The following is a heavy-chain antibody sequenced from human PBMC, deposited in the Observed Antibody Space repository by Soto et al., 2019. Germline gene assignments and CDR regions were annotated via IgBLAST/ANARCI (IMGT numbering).Heavy chain of an antibody. CDR2: ISAYNGNT. CDR3: AREDGRRWELRDESWFDP. CDR1: GYTFTSYG. Sequence: QVQLVQSGAEVKKPGASVKVSCKASGYTFTSYGISWVRQAPGQGLEWMGWISAYNGNTNYAQKLQGRVTMTTDTSTSTAYRELGSLRSDDTAVYYCAREDGRRWELRDESWFDPWGQGTLVTVSS. D-gene: IGHD1-26*01. V-gene: IGHV1-18*01. J-gene: IGHJ5*02.